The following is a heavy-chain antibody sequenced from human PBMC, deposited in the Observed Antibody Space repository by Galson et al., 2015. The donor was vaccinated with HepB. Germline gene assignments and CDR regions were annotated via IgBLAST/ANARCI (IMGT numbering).Heavy chain of an antibody. Sequence: SVKVSCKASGYTFTSYGISWVRQAPGQGLEWMGWISAYNGNTNYAQKLQGRVTMTTDTSTSTAYMELRSLRSDDTAVYYCARDQGRQQLALNLLYYYYGMDVWGQGTTVTVSS. CDR3: ARDQGRQQLALNLLYYYYGMDV. J-gene: IGHJ6*02. CDR2: ISAYNGNT. CDR1: GYTFTSYG. D-gene: IGHD6-13*01. V-gene: IGHV1-18*01.